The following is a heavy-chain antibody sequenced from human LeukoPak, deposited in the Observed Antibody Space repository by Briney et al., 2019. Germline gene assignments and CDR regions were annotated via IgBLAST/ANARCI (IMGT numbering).Heavy chain of an antibody. D-gene: IGHD3-22*01. Sequence: GGSLRLSWAASGFTFSSYGMHWVRQAPGKGLEWVAVIWYDGSNKYYADSVKGRFTISRGNSKNTLYLQMNSLRAEDTAVYYCAKDRITMIVVATEGIDPWGQGTLVTASS. CDR3: AKDRITMIVVATEGIDP. CDR2: IWYDGSNK. CDR1: GFTFSSYG. V-gene: IGHV3-33*06. J-gene: IGHJ5*02.